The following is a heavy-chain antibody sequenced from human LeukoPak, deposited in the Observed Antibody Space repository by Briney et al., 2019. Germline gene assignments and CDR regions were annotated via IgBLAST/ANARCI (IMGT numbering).Heavy chain of an antibody. CDR2: IYYSGST. CDR3: AISDSSGYYFDY. D-gene: IGHD3-22*01. Sequence: SETLSLTCTVSGGSISSYYWSWIRQPPGKGLEWIGYIYYSGSTNYNPSLKTRVTISVDTPKNQFSLKLLSETAADTAVYYCAISDSSGYYFDYWGQGTLVTVSS. J-gene: IGHJ4*02. V-gene: IGHV4-59*01. CDR1: GGSISSYY.